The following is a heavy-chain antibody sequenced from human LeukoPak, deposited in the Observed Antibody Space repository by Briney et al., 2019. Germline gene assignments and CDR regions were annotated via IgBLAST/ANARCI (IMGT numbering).Heavy chain of an antibody. CDR2: ISSSGDYI. D-gene: IGHD2-21*02. CDR1: GFTFGSYK. V-gene: IGHV3-21*01. CDR3: ARATLAYCAGDCVSR. Sequence: GGSLRLSCAASGFTFGSYKMNWVRQAPGKGLEWVSSISSSGDYIYYADSVRGRFTISRVNAKNSLYLQMNSLRAEDTAMYYCARATLAYCAGDCVSRWGQGTLVTVSS. J-gene: IGHJ4*02.